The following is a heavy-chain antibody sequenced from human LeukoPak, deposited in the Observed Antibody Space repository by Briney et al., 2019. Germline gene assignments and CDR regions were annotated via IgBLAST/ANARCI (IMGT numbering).Heavy chain of an antibody. V-gene: IGHV4-59*08. Sequence: SETLSLTCTVSGGSISSYYWSWIRQPPGKGLEWIGYIYYSGSTNYNPSLKSRVTISVDTSKNQFSLKLSSVTAADTAVYYSARSPTAVAGDALFDYWGQGTLVTVSS. J-gene: IGHJ4*02. CDR2: IYYSGST. CDR1: GGSISSYY. CDR3: ARSPTAVAGDALFDY. D-gene: IGHD6-19*01.